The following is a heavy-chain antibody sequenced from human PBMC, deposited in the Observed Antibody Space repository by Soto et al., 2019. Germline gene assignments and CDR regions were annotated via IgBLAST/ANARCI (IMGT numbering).Heavy chain of an antibody. V-gene: IGHV3-64D*06. Sequence: VGPLRLSCSGFGFTVSSLGMHWVRQAPGKGLEHVSTLSSKGSGTYYADSVKGRSTFSRDTSKNTLYLQMSSLRTEDTAVYYCVKDMGQAAVGIRYPYGLDVWGLGTTVTVSS. CDR3: VKDMGQAAVGIRYPYGLDV. CDR1: GFTVSSLG. CDR2: LSSKGSGT. D-gene: IGHD6-13*01. J-gene: IGHJ6*02.